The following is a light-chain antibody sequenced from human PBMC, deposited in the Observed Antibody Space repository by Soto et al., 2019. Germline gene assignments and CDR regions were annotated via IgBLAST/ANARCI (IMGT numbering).Light chain of an antibody. CDR1: QSVSST. Sequence: EIVMTQSPATLSVSPLERATLSFMASQSVSSTLAWYQQKPGQAPRLLIYHASTTATGIPARFSGSGSGTEFTLTISSLQSEDFAVYYCQQYNNWPPWTFGQGTKVDIK. CDR3: QQYNNWPPWT. CDR2: HAS. J-gene: IGKJ1*01. V-gene: IGKV3-15*01.